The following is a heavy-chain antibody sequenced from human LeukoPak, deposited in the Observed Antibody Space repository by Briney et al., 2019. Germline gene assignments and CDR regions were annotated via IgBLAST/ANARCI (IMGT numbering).Heavy chain of an antibody. Sequence: ASVKVSCKASGYTFTSYDINWVRQATGQGLEWMGWMNPNSGNTGYAQKFQGRVTITRNTSISTAYMELSSLRSDDTAVYYCATSFSQGGSYYFDYRGQGTLVTVSS. CDR2: MNPNSGNT. CDR3: ATSFSQGGSYYFDY. D-gene: IGHD1-26*01. V-gene: IGHV1-8*03. J-gene: IGHJ4*02. CDR1: GYTFTSYD.